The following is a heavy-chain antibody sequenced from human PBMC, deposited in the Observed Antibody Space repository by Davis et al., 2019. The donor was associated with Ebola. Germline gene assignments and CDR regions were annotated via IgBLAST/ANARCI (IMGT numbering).Heavy chain of an antibody. CDR3: AKSSLMIVVVSPFDY. CDR2: ISTSGGST. CDR1: GFTFSSYA. J-gene: IGHJ4*02. V-gene: IGHV3-23*01. D-gene: IGHD3-22*01. Sequence: GGSLRLSCAASGFTFSSYAMSWVRQAPGKGLEWVSAISTSGGSTYYADSVKGRFTISRDNSKNTLYLQMNSLRAEDTAVYYCAKSSLMIVVVSPFDYWGQGTLVTVSS.